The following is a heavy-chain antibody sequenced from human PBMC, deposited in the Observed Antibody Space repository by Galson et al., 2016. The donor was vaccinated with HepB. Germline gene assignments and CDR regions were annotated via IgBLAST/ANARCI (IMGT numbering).Heavy chain of an antibody. CDR2: ISSSSTYE. V-gene: IGHV3-21*01. CDR3: ARESGSMRSSGEGWFDP. CDR1: GFTFSTYT. J-gene: IGHJ5*02. D-gene: IGHD6-13*01. Sequence: SLRLSCAASGFTFSTYTMTWVRQAPGKGLEWVSSISSSSTYEYYAGSIEGRFTISRDNAKNPLYLQMNSLRAEDTAVYHCARESGSMRSSGEGWFDPWGQGTLVTVSS.